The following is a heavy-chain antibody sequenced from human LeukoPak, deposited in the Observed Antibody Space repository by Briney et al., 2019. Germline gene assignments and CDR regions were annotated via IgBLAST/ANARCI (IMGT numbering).Heavy chain of an antibody. V-gene: IGHV3-23*01. CDR1: GFTFSSYA. CDR2: ISGSGGST. CDR3: AKSGITFGGVIVSRSYGMDV. D-gene: IGHD3-16*02. J-gene: IGHJ6*02. Sequence: GGSLRLSCAASGFTFSSYAMSWVRQAPGKGLEWVSAISGSGGSTYYADSAKGRFTISRDNSKNTLYLQMNSLRAEDTAVYYCAKSGITFGGVIVSRSYGMDVWGQGTTVTVSS.